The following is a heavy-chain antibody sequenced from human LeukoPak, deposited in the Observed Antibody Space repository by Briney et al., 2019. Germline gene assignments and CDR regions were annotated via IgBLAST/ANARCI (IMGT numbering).Heavy chain of an antibody. CDR2: INSDGSST. D-gene: IGHD3-3*01. Sequence: GGSLRLSCAASGFTFSSYWMHWVRQAPGKGLVWVSRINSDGSSTSYADSVKGRFTISRDNAKNTLYLQMNSLRAEETAVYYCAREAALYSYDFWSGYSQFDYWGQGTLVTVSS. V-gene: IGHV3-74*01. CDR1: GFTFSSYW. CDR3: AREAALYSYDFWSGYSQFDY. J-gene: IGHJ4*02.